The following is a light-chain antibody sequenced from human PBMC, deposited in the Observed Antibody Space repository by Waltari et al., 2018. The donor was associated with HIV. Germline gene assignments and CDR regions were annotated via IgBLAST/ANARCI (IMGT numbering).Light chain of an antibody. J-gene: IGLJ2*01. V-gene: IGLV2-14*03. CDR1: FRDIGSYNS. CDR3: SSLTTRSTLVI. CDR2: DVT. Sequence: QSALTQPASVSGSPGQSITGPCTGTFRDIGSYNSVSWYQQHPGEAPKLIVYDVTNRPSGVSHRFSGSKSGNTASLTISGLQTEDEADYYCSSLTTRSTLVIFGGGTRLTV.